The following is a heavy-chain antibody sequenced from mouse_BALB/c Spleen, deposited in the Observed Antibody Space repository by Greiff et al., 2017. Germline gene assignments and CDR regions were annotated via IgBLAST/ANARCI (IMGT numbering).Heavy chain of an antibody. CDR1: GFNIKDTY. D-gene: IGHD2-1*01. CDR3: ARGALYGIPFAY. CDR2: IDPANGNT. J-gene: IGHJ3*01. V-gene: IGHV14-3*02. Sequence: EVKLMESGAELVKPGASVKLSCTASGFNIKDTYMHWVKQRPEQGLEWIGRIDPANGNTKYDPKFQGKATITADTSSNTAYLQLSSLTSEDTAVYYCARGALYGIPFAYWGQGTLVTVSA.